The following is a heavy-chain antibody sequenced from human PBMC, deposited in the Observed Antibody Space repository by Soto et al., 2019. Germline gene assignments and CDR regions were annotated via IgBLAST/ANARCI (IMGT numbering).Heavy chain of an antibody. Sequence: QLQLQESGPELLKPSETLSLTCTVSGGSISSSNYHWGWIRQPPGKGLEWIGSMYYSGSAYYNPSLKSRVTISVDTSKNQFSLKLTSVTAADTAVYHCARHVGNNPTGSWGQGTLVTVSS. J-gene: IGHJ4*02. CDR3: ARHVGNNPTGS. D-gene: IGHD1-20*01. CDR1: GGSISSSNYH. V-gene: IGHV4-39*01. CDR2: MYYSGSA.